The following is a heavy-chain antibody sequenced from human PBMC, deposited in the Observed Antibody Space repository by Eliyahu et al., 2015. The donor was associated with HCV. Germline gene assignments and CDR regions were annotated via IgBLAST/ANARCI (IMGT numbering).Heavy chain of an antibody. D-gene: IGHD5-18*01. Sequence: QVQLVQSGPEVKTPGASXKVSCKASGXSFTNYYINWVRQAPGQGLEWMGIIDPSGYITNYAQRFQNRITMTRDTSTRTIYMELTGLKSGDTAVYYCARVPGIQLWLPFDYWGQGTLVTVSS. CDR1: GXSFTNYY. V-gene: IGHV1-46*01. CDR3: ARVPGIQLWLPFDY. CDR2: IDPSGYIT. J-gene: IGHJ4*02.